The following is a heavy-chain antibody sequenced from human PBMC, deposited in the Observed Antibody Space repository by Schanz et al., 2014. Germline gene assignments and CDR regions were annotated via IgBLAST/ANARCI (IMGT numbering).Heavy chain of an antibody. CDR1: GGTFSSDT. J-gene: IGHJ4*02. V-gene: IGHV1-69*02. D-gene: IGHD4-17*01. CDR3: ARGYGDSPTDF. Sequence: QVHLVQSGAEVKKPGSSMKVSCKASGGTFSSDTFSWVRQAPGQGLEWMGRIVPIAGITNYAQKFQGRVTITADRSTSTAYMELSSLRSEDTAVYYCARGYGDSPTDFWGQGTLVIVSS. CDR2: IVPIAGIT.